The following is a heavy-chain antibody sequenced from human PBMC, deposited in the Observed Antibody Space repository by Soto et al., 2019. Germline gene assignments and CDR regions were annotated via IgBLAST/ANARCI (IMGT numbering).Heavy chain of an antibody. CDR3: ATWFSDYYDNSSRLHY. V-gene: IGHV3-33*01. Sequence: QVQMVESGGGVVQPGRSLRLSCAASGLTFSRHGMHWVRQAPGKGLEWVAAIAYDGSNEFYGDSVKGRFTISRDNSKNTVYLQMNSLRAEDTAVYYCATWFSDYYDNSSRLHYWGQGTLVTVSS. CDR2: IAYDGSNE. D-gene: IGHD3-22*01. J-gene: IGHJ4*02. CDR1: GLTFSRHG.